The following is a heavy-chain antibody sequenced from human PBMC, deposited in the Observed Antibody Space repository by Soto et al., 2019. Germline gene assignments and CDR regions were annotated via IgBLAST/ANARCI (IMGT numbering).Heavy chain of an antibody. Sequence: QVQLQESGPGLVKPSGTLSLTCTVSNASISSRKWWTWVRQTPGKGLEWIGEIYHSGSINHNPSLKSRVTRSVDKSNNHFSRKMTSVTAADTAVYYCASKFGELLADAFDIWGQGTVVTVSS. V-gene: IGHV4-4*02. D-gene: IGHD3-10*01. CDR1: NASISSRKW. CDR2: IYHSGSI. CDR3: ASKFGELLADAFDI. J-gene: IGHJ3*02.